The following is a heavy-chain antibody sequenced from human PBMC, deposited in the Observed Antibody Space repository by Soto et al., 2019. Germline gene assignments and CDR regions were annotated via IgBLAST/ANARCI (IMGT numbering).Heavy chain of an antibody. Sequence: SETLSLTCTVSGGSISSGDYYWSWIRQPPGKGLEWIGYIYYSGSTYYNPSLKSRVTISVDTSKNQFSLKLSSVTAADTAVYYCARDCSGGSCYSQFDYWGQGTLVTVSS. D-gene: IGHD2-15*01. J-gene: IGHJ4*02. V-gene: IGHV4-30-4*01. CDR1: GGSISSGDYY. CDR3: ARDCSGGSCYSQFDY. CDR2: IYYSGST.